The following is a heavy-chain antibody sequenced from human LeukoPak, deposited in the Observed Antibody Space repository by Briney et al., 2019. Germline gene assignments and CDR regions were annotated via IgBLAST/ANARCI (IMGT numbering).Heavy chain of an antibody. D-gene: IGHD3-22*01. CDR2: IWYDGSNK. V-gene: IGHV3-33*01. Sequence: PGGSLRLSCAASGFTFSSYGMHWVRQAPGKGLEWVAVIWYDGSNKYYAGSVKGRFTISRDNSKNTLYLQMNSLRAEDTAVYYCARDYYDSSRGFDYWGQGTLVTVSS. CDR1: GFTFSSYG. J-gene: IGHJ4*02. CDR3: ARDYYDSSRGFDY.